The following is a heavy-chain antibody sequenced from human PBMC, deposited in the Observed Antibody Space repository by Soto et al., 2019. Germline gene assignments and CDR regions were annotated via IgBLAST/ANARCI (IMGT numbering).Heavy chain of an antibody. D-gene: IGHD3-22*01. CDR1: CGPISSDGYY. CDR2: IYYSGST. J-gene: IGHJ4*02. Sequence: SETLSLTRTVSCGPISSDGYYWSWLRQHPGKGLERIGYIYYSGSTHYNPSLKSRVTISVDTSKNQFSLKLSSVTAADTAVYYCARGGLTYYYDSSPPGYFDYWGQGTLVTVSS. V-gene: IGHV4-31*03. CDR3: ARGGLTYYYDSSPPGYFDY.